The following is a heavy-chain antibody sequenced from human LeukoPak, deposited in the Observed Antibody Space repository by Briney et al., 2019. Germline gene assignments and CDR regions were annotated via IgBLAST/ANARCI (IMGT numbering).Heavy chain of an antibody. V-gene: IGHV3-30*02. CDR2: IRYDGNNK. CDR1: GFTFSTYG. CDR3: AKIEGKYQLANVPDH. Sequence: PGGSLKLSCAAYGFTFSTYGMHWVRQAPGKGLEWVAFIRYDGNNKYYADFVKGRFSISRDNSKNTLYLHMSSLRTEDTAVYYCAKIEGKYQLANVPDHWGQGTLVTVSS. D-gene: IGHD2-2*01. J-gene: IGHJ4*02.